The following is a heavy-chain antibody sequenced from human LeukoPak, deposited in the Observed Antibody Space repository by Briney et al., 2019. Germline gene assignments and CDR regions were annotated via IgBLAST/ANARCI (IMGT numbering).Heavy chain of an antibody. Sequence: ASVKVSCKASGYTFTDYYMHWVRQAPGQRVEWMGWINPNGGGTNYAQKFQGRVTMTRDTSISTAYMELSRLRSDDTAVYYCASLYGDYVSSDYWGQGTLVSVSS. CDR1: GYTFTDYY. V-gene: IGHV1-2*02. D-gene: IGHD4-17*01. CDR3: ASLYGDYVSSDY. J-gene: IGHJ4*02. CDR2: INPNGGGT.